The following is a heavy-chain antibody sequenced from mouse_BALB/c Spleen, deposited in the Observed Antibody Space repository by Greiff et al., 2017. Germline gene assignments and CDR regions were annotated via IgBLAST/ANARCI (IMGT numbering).Heavy chain of an antibody. CDR2: ISSGGSYT. D-gene: IGHD1-1*01. V-gene: IGHV5-9-3*01. J-gene: IGHJ4*01. CDR1: GFTFSSYA. Sequence: EVQGVESGGGLVKPGGSLKLSCAASGFTFSSYAMSWVRQTPEKRLEWVATISSGGSYTYYPDSVKGRFTISRDNAKNTLYLQMSSLRSEDTAMYYCARHYYGSSFPYAMDYWGQGTSVTVSS. CDR3: ARHYYGSSFPYAMDY.